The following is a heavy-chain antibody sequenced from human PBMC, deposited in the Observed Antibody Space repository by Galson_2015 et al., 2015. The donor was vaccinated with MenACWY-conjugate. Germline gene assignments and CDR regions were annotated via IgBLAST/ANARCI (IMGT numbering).Heavy chain of an antibody. Sequence: SLRLSCAASGFTFSSYSMNWVRQAPGKGLEWVSYISSSSSTIYYADSVKGRFTISRDNAKNPLYLQMNSLRAEDTAVYYCARGRHIVVVTAIHAFDIWGQGTMVTVSS. J-gene: IGHJ3*02. V-gene: IGHV3-48*01. D-gene: IGHD2-21*02. CDR2: ISSSSSTI. CDR3: ARGRHIVVVTAIHAFDI. CDR1: GFTFSSYS.